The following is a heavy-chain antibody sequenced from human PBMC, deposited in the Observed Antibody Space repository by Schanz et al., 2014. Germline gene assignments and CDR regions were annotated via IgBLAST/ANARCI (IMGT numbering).Heavy chain of an antibody. CDR3: ARGRGFYDY. J-gene: IGHJ4*02. CDR1: RYTFNTYG. V-gene: IGHV1-69*04. D-gene: IGHD3-10*01. CDR2: FIPILDVG. Sequence: QVQLVQSGAEVKEPGASVKVSCEASRYTFNTYGLNWVRQAPGQGLEWVGRFIPILDVGNYAQQFQGRVTFTADKSTSTAYMELSSLTSEDTAVHYCARGRGFYDYWGQGTLVTVSS.